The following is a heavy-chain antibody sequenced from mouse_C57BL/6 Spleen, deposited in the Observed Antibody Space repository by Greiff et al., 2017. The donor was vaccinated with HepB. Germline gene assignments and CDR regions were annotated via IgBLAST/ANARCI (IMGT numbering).Heavy chain of an antibody. D-gene: IGHD2-4*01. Sequence: EVKLVESEGGLVQPGSSMKLSCTASGFTFSDYYMAWVRQVPEKGLEWVANINYDGSSTYYLDSLKSRFIISRDNAKNILYLQMSSLKSEDTATYYCASLIYYDYEAWFAYWGQGTLVTVSA. CDR2: INYDGSST. V-gene: IGHV5-16*01. CDR3: ASLIYYDYEAWFAY. J-gene: IGHJ3*01. CDR1: GFTFSDYY.